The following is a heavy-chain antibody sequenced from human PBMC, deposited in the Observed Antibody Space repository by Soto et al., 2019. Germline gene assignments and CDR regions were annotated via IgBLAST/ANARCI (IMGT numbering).Heavy chain of an antibody. CDR3: ARPVRWYSSSWGDSWDFDL. V-gene: IGHV2-26*01. J-gene: IGHJ2*01. Sequence: QVTLKESGHVLVKPTETLTLTCTVSGFSLSNARMGVSWIRQPPGKALEWLAHIFSNDEKSYSTSLKSRLTNTKDTSKSLVVLTMTSMDHVDTATYCCARPVRWYSSSWGDSWDFDLWGRGTLVTVSS. CDR2: IFSNDEK. D-gene: IGHD6-13*01. CDR1: GFSLSNARMG.